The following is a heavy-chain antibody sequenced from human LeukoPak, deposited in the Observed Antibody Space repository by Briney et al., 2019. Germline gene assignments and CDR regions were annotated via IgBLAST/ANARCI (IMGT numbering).Heavy chain of an antibody. Sequence: PGGSLRLSCAASGFTFSDVWMSWVRQAPGKGLEWVSYISSSGSTIYADSVKGRFTISRDNAKNSLYLQMNSLRAEDTAVYYCAPYTFGGVIADYWGQGTLVTVSS. D-gene: IGHD3-16*02. J-gene: IGHJ4*02. CDR3: APYTFGGVIADY. CDR1: GFTFSDVW. CDR2: ISSSGSTI. V-gene: IGHV3-11*01.